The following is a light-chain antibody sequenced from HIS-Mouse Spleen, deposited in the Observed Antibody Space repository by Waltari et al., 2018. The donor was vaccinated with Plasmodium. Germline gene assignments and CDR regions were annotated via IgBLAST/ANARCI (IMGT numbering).Light chain of an antibody. CDR1: QSVSSSY. CDR3: QQYGSSGT. Sequence: EIVLTQSPGPLSLSPGERAPLPCRASQSVSSSYLAWYQQKPGQAPRLLIYGASSRATGIPDRFSGSGSGTDFTLTISRLEPEDFAVYYCQQYGSSGTFGQGTKVEIK. V-gene: IGKV3-20*01. J-gene: IGKJ1*01. CDR2: GAS.